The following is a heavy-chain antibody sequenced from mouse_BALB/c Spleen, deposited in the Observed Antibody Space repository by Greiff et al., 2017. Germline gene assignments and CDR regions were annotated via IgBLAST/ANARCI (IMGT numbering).Heavy chain of an antibody. V-gene: IGHV3-6*02. J-gene: IGHJ4*01. CDR3: ARGRGGAMDY. CDR1: GYSITSGYY. CDR2: ISYDGSN. Sequence: EVKLVESGPGLVKPSQSLSLTCSVTGYSITSGYYWNWIRQFPGNKLEWMGYISYDGSNNYNPSLKNRISITRDTSKNQFFLKLNSVTTEDTATYYCARGRGGAMDYWGQGTSVTVSS.